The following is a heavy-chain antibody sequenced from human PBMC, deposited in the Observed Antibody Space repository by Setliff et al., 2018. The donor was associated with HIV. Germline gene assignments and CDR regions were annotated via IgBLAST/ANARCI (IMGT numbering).Heavy chain of an antibody. J-gene: IGHJ4*02. Sequence: SETLSLTCTVSGGSFSNFFWNWIRQPPGKGLEWIGYINSSGTTNYNPSLKSRVNISIDPSKNHFTLRLSSVTVADTALYFCARDRGPTLNAGDRGPTLYWGRGTLVTVSS. D-gene: IGHD2-21*02. CDR1: GGSFSNFF. CDR3: ARDRGPTLNAGDRGPTLY. CDR2: INSSGTT. V-gene: IGHV4-59*12.